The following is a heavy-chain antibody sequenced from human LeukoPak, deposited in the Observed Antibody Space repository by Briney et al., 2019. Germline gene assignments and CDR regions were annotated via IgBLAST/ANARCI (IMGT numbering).Heavy chain of an antibody. V-gene: IGHV3-21*01. CDR2: ISSSSSYI. Sequence: GGSLRLSCAASGFTFSSYSMNWVRQAPGKGLEWVSSISSSSSYIYYADSVKGRFTISRDNAKNSLYLQMNSLRAEDTAVYYCARDYGPGYYYYYYMDVWGKGTAVTVSS. CDR1: GFTFSSYS. D-gene: IGHD1-14*01. CDR3: ARDYGPGYYYYYYMDV. J-gene: IGHJ6*03.